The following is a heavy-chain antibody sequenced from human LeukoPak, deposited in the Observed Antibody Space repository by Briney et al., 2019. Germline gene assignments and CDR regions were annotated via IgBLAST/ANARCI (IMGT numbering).Heavy chain of an antibody. V-gene: IGHV5-51*01. CDR2: IYPGNSDT. CDR1: GYSFTSYW. J-gene: IGHJ3*02. D-gene: IGHD2-15*01. Sequence: GESLKISCKGAGYSFTSYWIGWVRQMPGKGLDWMGIIYPGNSDTRYSPSFQGRVTISADKSISTAYLQWSSLKASDTAMYYCARPSGSGLQRAFDIWGQGTMVTVSS. CDR3: ARPSGSGLQRAFDI.